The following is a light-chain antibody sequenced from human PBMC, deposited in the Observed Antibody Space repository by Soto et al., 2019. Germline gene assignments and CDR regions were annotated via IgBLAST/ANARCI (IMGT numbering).Light chain of an antibody. Sequence: QSALTQPASVSGSPGQSITISCTGTSSDVGGYNYVSWYQQHPGKAPKLMIYEVSNRPSGVSNRFSGSKSGNTASLTISGLQAEDEADYYCQSFDSGLSGSWVFGGGTKLTVL. CDR3: QSFDSGLSGSWV. CDR1: SSDVGGYNY. V-gene: IGLV2-14*01. CDR2: EVS. J-gene: IGLJ3*02.